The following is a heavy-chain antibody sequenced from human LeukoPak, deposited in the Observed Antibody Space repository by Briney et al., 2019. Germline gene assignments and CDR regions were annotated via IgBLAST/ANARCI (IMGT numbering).Heavy chain of an antibody. J-gene: IGHJ4*02. D-gene: IGHD5-18*01. CDR1: GDSITNSHW. V-gene: IGHV4-4*02. CDR2: IYLSGDT. CDR3: AKDPHTGIAPGY. Sequence: PSETLSLTCAVSGDSITNSHWWGWVRQPPGKGLEWIGVIYLSGDTDYNPSLKSRVTISIDKSKNQFSLKLTSVTAADTAVYYCAKDPHTGIAPGYWGQGTLVTVSS.